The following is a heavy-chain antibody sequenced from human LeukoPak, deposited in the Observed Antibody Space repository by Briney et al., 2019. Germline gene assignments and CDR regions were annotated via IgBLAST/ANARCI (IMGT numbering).Heavy chain of an antibody. CDR1: GGSINTYY. V-gene: IGHV4-59*01. D-gene: IGHD6-13*01. Sequence: SEPLSLTCTVSGGSINTYYWNWIRQPPGKGLEWIGYISNSGITTYNPSLKSRVTIPVDSSKRQFSLKLNSVAAEDPAVYYCARSGGYSSSWSLWGQGTLFTVSS. CDR3: ARSGGYSSSWSL. CDR2: ISNSGIT. J-gene: IGHJ4*02.